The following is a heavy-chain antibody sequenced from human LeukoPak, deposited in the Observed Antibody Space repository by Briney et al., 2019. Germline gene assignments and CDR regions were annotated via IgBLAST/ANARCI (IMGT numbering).Heavy chain of an antibody. Sequence: GGSLRLSCAASGFTFSSYAMHWVRQAPGKGLEWVAVISYDGSNKYYADSVKGRFTISRDNSKNTLYLQMNSLRAEDTAVYYCAREPHGGLLPKGFDYWGQGTLVTVSS. J-gene: IGHJ4*02. CDR1: GFTFSSYA. CDR2: ISYDGSNK. V-gene: IGHV3-30-3*01. D-gene: IGHD3-16*01. CDR3: AREPHGGLLPKGFDY.